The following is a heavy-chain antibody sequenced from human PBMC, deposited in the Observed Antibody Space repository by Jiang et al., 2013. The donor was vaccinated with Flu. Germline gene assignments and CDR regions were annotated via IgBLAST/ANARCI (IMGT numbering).Heavy chain of an antibody. CDR1: GFILSNYW. CDR2: INQGGSDK. V-gene: IGHV3-7*03. J-gene: IGHJ4*02. Sequence: VQLVESGGGLVQPGGSLRLSCAASGFILSNYWMSWVRQVPGKGLEWVAKINQGGSDKYYVDSVKGRFTISRDNAKNSVYLQMSSLRAEDTAVYYCARARKYYYDSSGYYEEYWGQGTLVTVSS. CDR3: ARARKYYYDSSGYYEEY. D-gene: IGHD3-22*01.